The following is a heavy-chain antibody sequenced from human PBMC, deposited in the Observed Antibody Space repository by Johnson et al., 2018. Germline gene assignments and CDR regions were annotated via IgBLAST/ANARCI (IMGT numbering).Heavy chain of an antibody. V-gene: IGHV3-30*18. CDR1: GFTFSSYG. Sequence: QVQLQESGGGVVQPGRTLRLSCAASGFTFSSYGMHWVRQAPGKGLEWVAVISYDGNNKYYADSVRGRFNISRDNSKTTLYLQMNSLRAGDTAVYYCAKNGDLVDYYSYMDVGGNGTTVTVSS. D-gene: IGHD4-17*01. CDR3: AKNGDLVDYYSYMDV. J-gene: IGHJ6*03. CDR2: ISYDGNNK.